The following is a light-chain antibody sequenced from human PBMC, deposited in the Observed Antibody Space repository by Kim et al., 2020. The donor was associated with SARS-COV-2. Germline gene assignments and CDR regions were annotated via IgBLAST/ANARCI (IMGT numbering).Light chain of an antibody. CDR2: DAS. CDR3: HQYNTWPPYT. Sequence: EIVMTQSPATLSVSPGERATLSCRASQSVSSKLAWYQQKPGQAPRLLIYDASSRATGIPTRFSGSGSGTEFTLTISSLQSEDFAVYYCHQYNTWPPYTFGQGTKLEI. CDR1: QSVSSK. J-gene: IGKJ2*01. V-gene: IGKV3-15*01.